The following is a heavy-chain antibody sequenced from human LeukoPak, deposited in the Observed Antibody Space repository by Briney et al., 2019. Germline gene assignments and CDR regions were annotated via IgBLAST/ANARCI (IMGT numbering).Heavy chain of an antibody. CDR3: AKQGTGTPYSALDI. D-gene: IGHD1-7*01. Sequence: ASVKVSCKASGFTFTNYYMHWVRQAPGQGLEWMGLINPSGSNTNYAQKFRGRVTMTRDTSATTVYMELSSLRSEDTAVYYCAKQGTGTPYSALDIWGQGTMITVSS. CDR2: INPSGSNT. J-gene: IGHJ3*02. CDR1: GFTFTNYY. V-gene: IGHV1-46*01.